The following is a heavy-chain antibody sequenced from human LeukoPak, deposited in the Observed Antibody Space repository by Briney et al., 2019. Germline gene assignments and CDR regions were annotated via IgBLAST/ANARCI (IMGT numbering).Heavy chain of an antibody. V-gene: IGHV3-23*01. D-gene: IGHD6-6*01. J-gene: IGHJ3*02. CDR2: ISGSGTST. CDR1: GFTFRRFA. Sequence: GGSLSLSCAASGFTFRRFAMSWVRQAPGKGLEWVSAISGSGTSTYYADSVKGRFTVSRDNSENTLYLQMNSLRADDTAVYYCAKEMGQQLVLPDAFDIWGQGTMVTVSS. CDR3: AKEMGQQLVLPDAFDI.